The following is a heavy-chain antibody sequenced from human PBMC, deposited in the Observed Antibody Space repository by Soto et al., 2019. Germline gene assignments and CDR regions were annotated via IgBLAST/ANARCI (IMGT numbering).Heavy chain of an antibody. J-gene: IGHJ4*02. CDR2: ISSSSSYI. Sequence: GSLRLSCAASGFTFSSYSMNWVRQAPGKGLEWVSSISSSSSYIYYADSVKGRFTISRDNAKNSLYLQMNSLRAEDTAVYYCASAGDYDILTGYSWGQGTLVTVSS. CDR1: GFTFSSYS. CDR3: ASAGDYDILTGYS. V-gene: IGHV3-21*01. D-gene: IGHD3-9*01.